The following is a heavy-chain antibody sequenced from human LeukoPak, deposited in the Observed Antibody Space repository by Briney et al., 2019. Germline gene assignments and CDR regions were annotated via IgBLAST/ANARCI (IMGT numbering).Heavy chain of an antibody. J-gene: IGHJ4*02. CDR1: GGSITSTNY. CDR3: AREGGPYRPLDY. V-gene: IGHV4-4*02. CDR2: INLQGST. Sequence: SETLSLTCGVSGGSITSTNYWTWVRPPPGKGLEWIGEINLQGSTNYNPSLMGRVAISVDMSENHISLQLTSVTAADTAVYYCAREGGPYRPLDYSGQGTLVTVSS.